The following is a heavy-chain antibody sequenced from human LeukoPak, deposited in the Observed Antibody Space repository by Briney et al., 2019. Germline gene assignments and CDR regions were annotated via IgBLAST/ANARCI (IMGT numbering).Heavy chain of an antibody. CDR1: GGSISSYY. J-gene: IGHJ6*03. CDR2: IYYSGST. Sequence: PSETLSLTCTVSGGSISSYYWSWIRQPPGKGLEWIGYIYYSGSTNYNPSLKSRVTISVDTSKNQFSLKLSSVTAADTAVYYCARAVMRYYYYYYMDVWGKGTTVTVSS. V-gene: IGHV4-59*01. D-gene: IGHD3-16*01. CDR3: ARAVMRYYYYYYMDV.